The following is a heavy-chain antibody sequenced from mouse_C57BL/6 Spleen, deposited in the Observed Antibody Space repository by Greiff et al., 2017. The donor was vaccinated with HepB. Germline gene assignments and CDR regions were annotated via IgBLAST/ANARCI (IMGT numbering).Heavy chain of an antibody. CDR2: IDPETGGT. V-gene: IGHV1-15*01. J-gene: IGHJ2*01. Sequence: QVQLQQSGAELVRPGASVTLSCKASGYTFTDYEMHWVKQTPVHGLEWIGAIDPETGGTAYYQKFKGKAILTADKSSSTAYMELRSLTSEDSAVYYCTRPGTSFDYWGQGTTLTVSS. CDR3: TRPGTSFDY. CDR1: GYTFTDYE. D-gene: IGHD3-3*01.